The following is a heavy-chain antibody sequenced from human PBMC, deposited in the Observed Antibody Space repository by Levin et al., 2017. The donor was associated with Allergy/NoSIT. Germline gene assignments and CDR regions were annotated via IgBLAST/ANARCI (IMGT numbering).Heavy chain of an antibody. V-gene: IGHV4-31*03. Sequence: SQTLSLTCNVSGDSISVGGYCWSWIRQYPGKGLEWIGCIYHSGVTYYNPSLKSRLTISVDTSKNQFSLKLSSVTAADTAVYHCARGRTTSRSWFDPWGQGSRVTVSS. D-gene: IGHD1-7*01. CDR1: GDSISVGGYC. J-gene: IGHJ5*02. CDR3: ARGRTTSRSWFDP. CDR2: IYHSGVT.